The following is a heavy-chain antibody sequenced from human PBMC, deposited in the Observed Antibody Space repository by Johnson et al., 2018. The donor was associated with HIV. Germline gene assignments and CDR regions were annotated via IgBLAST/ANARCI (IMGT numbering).Heavy chain of an antibody. V-gene: IGHV3-NL1*01. J-gene: IGHJ3*02. CDR3: AKDRTSGSYSDDAFDI. CDR1: GFTFSSYG. CDR2: IYSGGST. Sequence: QMLLVESGGGVVQPGRSLRLSCAASGFTFSSYGMNWDRQAPGKGLEWVSVIYSGGSTYYADSVKGRFTISRDNSKNTLYLQMNSLRAEDTAVYYCAKDRTSGSYSDDAFDIWGQGTMVTVSS. D-gene: IGHD1-26*01.